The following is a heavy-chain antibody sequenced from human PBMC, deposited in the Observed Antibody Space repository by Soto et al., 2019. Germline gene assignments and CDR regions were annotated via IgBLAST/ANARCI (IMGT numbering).Heavy chain of an antibody. CDR2: MSPNSGNT. J-gene: IGHJ6*04. V-gene: IGHV1-8*01. CDR3: ARGERGGYSGYSMDV. CDR1: GYTFTSYD. D-gene: IGHD5-12*01. Sequence: ASVKVSSKASGYTFTSYDINWVRQATGQGLEWMGWMSPNSGNTGYAQKFQGRVTMTRNTSISTAYMELSSLRSEDTAVYYCARGERGGYSGYSMDVWAKGTSVTVSS.